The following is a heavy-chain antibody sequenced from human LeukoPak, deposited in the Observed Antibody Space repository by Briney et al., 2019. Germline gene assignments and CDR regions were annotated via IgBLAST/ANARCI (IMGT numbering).Heavy chain of an antibody. CDR2: ISGSGGST. V-gene: IGHV3-23*01. CDR3: AKGVVVVPAAIDY. J-gene: IGHJ4*02. Sequence: GGSLRLSCAASGFTFSSYAMSWVRQAPGKGLEWVSAISGSGGSTYYAGSVKGRFTISRDNSKNTLYLQMNSLRAEDTAVYYCAKGVVVVPAAIDYWGQGTLVTVSS. D-gene: IGHD2-2*01. CDR1: GFTFSSYA.